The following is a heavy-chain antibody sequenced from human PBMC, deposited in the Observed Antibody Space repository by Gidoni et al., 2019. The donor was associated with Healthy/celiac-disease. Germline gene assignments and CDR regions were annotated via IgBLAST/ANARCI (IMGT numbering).Heavy chain of an antibody. Sequence: MGWMNPNSGNTGYAQKFQGRVTMTRNTSISTAYMELSSLRSEDTAVYYCARGRGQWLVPPHFDYWGQGTLVTVSS. J-gene: IGHJ4*02. D-gene: IGHD6-19*01. CDR3: ARGRGQWLVPPHFDY. CDR2: MNPNSGNT. V-gene: IGHV1-8*01.